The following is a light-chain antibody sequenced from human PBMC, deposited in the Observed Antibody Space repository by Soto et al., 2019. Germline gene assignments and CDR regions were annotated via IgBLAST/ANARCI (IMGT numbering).Light chain of an antibody. CDR3: QKYDNGPFT. V-gene: IGKV1-27*01. J-gene: IGKJ3*01. Sequence: IQMTQSPSSLSASVGDRVTITCRASQAISTYLAWYQQKPGKAPKLLIYDASTLQSGVPSRFSGSGSGTDFTLTISSLQTEDVATYYCQKYDNGPFTFGPGTKVDFK. CDR2: DAS. CDR1: QAISTY.